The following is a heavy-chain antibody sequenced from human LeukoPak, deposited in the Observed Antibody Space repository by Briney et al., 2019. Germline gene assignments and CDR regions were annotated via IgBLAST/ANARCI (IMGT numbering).Heavy chain of an antibody. CDR1: GFTLSTCL. J-gene: IGHJ4*02. Sequence: GGSLRLSCAASGFTLSTCLMTWVRQAPGREMEWVSTLSGSDTTTYYADSVKGRFAISRDNSKNTLFLQMNSMRAEDTAVYYCAKRPHCTGPGCHHIEYWGQGTLVTVSS. V-gene: IGHV3-23*01. D-gene: IGHD2-8*02. CDR2: LSGSDTTT. CDR3: AKRPHCTGPGCHHIEY.